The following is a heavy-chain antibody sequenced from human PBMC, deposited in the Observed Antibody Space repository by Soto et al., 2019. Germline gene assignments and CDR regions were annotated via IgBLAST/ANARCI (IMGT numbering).Heavy chain of an antibody. V-gene: IGHV4-34*01. CDR3: ARGRAAAF. Sequence: SETLPLTCAVYGESFSDYYWSWIRQPPGQGLEWLGEVNHSGSTNYNPSLKSRVTISVDTSKNQFFLKLSSVTAADTAVYYCARGRAAAFWGQGTLVTVSS. CDR1: GESFSDYY. D-gene: IGHD6-13*01. J-gene: IGHJ4*02. CDR2: VNHSGST.